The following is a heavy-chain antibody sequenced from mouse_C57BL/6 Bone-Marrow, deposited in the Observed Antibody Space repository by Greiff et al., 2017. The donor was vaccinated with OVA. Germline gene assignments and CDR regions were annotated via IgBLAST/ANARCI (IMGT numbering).Heavy chain of an antibody. CDR2: INPYNGGT. J-gene: IGHJ2*01. V-gene: IGHV1-19*01. CDR1: GYTFTDYY. Sequence: EVKLMESGPVLVKPGASVKMSCKASGYTFTDYYMNWVKQSHGKSLEWIGVINPYNGGTSYNQKFKGKATLTVDKSSSTAYMELNSLTSEDSAVYYCARSTVESFDYWGQGTTLTVSS. CDR3: ARSTVESFDY.